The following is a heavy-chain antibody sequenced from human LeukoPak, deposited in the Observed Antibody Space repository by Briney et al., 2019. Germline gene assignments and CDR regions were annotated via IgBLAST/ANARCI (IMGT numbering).Heavy chain of an antibody. CDR2: INTDGSST. CDR3: VKDGHCTHTSCYYFDY. CDR1: GFTFSSYW. J-gene: IGHJ4*02. Sequence: GGSLRLSCAASGFTFSSYWMHWVRQAPGKGLVWVSRINTDGSSTSCADSVKGRFTISRDNAKNTLYLQMNSLRAEDTAVYYCVKDGHCTHTSCYYFDYWGQGTLVTVSS. V-gene: IGHV3-74*01. D-gene: IGHD2-2*01.